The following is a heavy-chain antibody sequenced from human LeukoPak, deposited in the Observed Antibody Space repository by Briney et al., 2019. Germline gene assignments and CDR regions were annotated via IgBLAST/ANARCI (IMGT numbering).Heavy chain of an antibody. CDR3: ARTTFADYSLDY. V-gene: IGHV3-30*04. Sequence: GRSLRLSCAASGFTFSSNAMHWVRQAPGKGLEWVALISPPGTNKYYADSVKGRFTISRDNPKNTLFLQMNSLRTEDTALYYCARTTFADYSLDYWGQGTLVTVSS. CDR1: GFTFSSNA. J-gene: IGHJ4*02. CDR2: ISPPGTNK. D-gene: IGHD4-11*01.